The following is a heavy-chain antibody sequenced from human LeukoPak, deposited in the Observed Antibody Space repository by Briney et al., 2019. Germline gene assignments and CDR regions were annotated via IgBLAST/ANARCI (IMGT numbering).Heavy chain of an antibody. CDR1: GFTFDDYA. J-gene: IGHJ4*02. CDR3: AKDESYDSSGYIGY. Sequence: PGRSLRLSCAASGFTFDDYAMHWVRQAPGKGLEWVSGISWNSGSIGYADSVKGRFTISRDNAKNSLYLQMNSLRAEDTALYYCAKDESYDSSGYIGYWGQGTLVTVS. V-gene: IGHV3-9*01. CDR2: ISWNSGSI. D-gene: IGHD3-22*01.